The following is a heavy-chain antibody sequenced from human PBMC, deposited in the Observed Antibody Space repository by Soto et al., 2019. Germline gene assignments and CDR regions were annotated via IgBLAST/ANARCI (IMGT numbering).Heavy chain of an antibody. CDR3: ARGLVYRYGDYYYYYYMDV. CDR1: GGSFSGYY. J-gene: IGHJ6*03. CDR2: INHSGST. D-gene: IGHD4-17*01. V-gene: IGHV4-34*01. Sequence: SETLSLTCAVYGGSFSGYYWSWIRQPPGKGLEWIGEINHSGSTNYNPSLKSRVTISVDTSKNQFSLKLSSVTAADTAVYYCARGLVYRYGDYYYYYYMDVWGKGTTVTVSS.